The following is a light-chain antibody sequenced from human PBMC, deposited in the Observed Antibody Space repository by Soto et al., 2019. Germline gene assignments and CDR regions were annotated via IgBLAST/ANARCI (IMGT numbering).Light chain of an antibody. CDR2: YDS. Sequence: SYELTQPPSVSVAPGKTARITCGGNNIGSKSVHWYQQKPGQAPVLVIYYDSNRPSGIPERFSGSNSGNTATLTISRVEAGEEADYYCQVWDSSSDHAVFGGGTKLTVL. J-gene: IGLJ2*01. CDR1: NIGSKS. V-gene: IGLV3-21*04. CDR3: QVWDSSSDHAV.